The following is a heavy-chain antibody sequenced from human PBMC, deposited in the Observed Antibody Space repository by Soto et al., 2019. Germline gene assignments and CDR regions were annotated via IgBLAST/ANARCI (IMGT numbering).Heavy chain of an antibody. CDR2: IIPIFGKV. V-gene: IGHV1-69*01. D-gene: IGHD3-9*01. CDR3: AKMFPSFEGGGGFDP. Sequence: QVQLVQSGAEVRKPGSSVKVSCQASGDTFSNFAITWVRQAPGQGLDWMGGIIPIFGKVYYAHKFQGRVTITADEATSTAYMELFTLSSDDPPTFYCAKMFPSFEGGGGFDPWGQGTLVTVSS. CDR1: GDTFSNFA. J-gene: IGHJ5*02.